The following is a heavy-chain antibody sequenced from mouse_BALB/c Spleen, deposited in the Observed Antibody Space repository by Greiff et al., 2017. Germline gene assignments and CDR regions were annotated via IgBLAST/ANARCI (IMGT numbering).Heavy chain of an antibody. CDR3: AREGPYYYAMDY. CDR1: GFTFSSYA. CDR2: ISSGGSYT. J-gene: IGHJ4*01. Sequence: EVQVVESGGGLVKPGGSLKLSCAASGFTFSSYAMSWVRQSPEKRLEWVAEISSGGSYTYYPDTVTGRFTISRDNAKNTLYLEMSSLRSEDTAMYYCAREGPYYYAMDYWGQGTSVTVSS. V-gene: IGHV5-9-4*01.